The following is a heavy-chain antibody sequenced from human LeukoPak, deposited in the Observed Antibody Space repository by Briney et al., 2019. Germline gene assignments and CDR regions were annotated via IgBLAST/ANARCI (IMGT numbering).Heavy chain of an antibody. D-gene: IGHD1-14*01. V-gene: IGHV4-59*08. CDR1: GGSLSSHY. Sequence: PSETLSLTCTVSGGSLSSHYWSWIRQPPGKGLEWIGYIYYSGSTNYNPSLKSRVTISVDTSKNQFSLKLSSVTAADTAVYYCARKKGSRTYFDYWGQGTLVTVSS. CDR2: IYYSGST. J-gene: IGHJ4*02. CDR3: ARKKGSRTYFDY.